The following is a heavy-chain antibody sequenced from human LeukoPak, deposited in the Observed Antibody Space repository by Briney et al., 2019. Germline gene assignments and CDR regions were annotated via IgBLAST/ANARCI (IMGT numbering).Heavy chain of an antibody. V-gene: IGHV4-34*01. D-gene: IGHD3-10*01. CDR1: GGSFSGYY. CDR2: INHSGST. Sequence: SETLPLTCAVYGGSFSGYYWSWMPQPPGKGVEGIGEINHSGSTNYNPSLTSRGTISVDTTKNQCSLKLSSVTAADTDVYYCASLRGSRILYYYYYYMDLWGKGTTVTVSS. CDR3: ASLRGSRILYYYYYYMDL. J-gene: IGHJ6*03.